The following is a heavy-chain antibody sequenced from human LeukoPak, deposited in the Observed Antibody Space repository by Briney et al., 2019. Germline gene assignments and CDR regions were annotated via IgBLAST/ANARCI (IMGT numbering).Heavy chain of an antibody. V-gene: IGHV4-4*09. CDR1: GGSIRTYY. CDR3: ARGDFYRYYFDY. Sequence: SETLFLSCTVSGGSIRTYYWSWIRQPPGKGLEWIGYIYTSGSTNYNPSLKSRVTMSLDTSENQFSLKRSSVTAADTAVYYCARGDFYRYYFDYWGQGTLVTVSS. D-gene: IGHD2/OR15-2a*01. CDR2: IYTSGST. J-gene: IGHJ4*02.